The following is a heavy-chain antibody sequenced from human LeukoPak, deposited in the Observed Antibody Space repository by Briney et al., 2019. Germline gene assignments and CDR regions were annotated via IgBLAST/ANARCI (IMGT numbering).Heavy chain of an antibody. CDR2: INTNTGNP. Sequence: ASVKFSCKASGYTFTSYAMNWVRQVPGQGLEWMGWINTNTGNPTYAQGFTGRFVFSLDTSVSTAYLQVSSLKAEDTAVYYCARAMGYYGSGSYYPDYWGQGTLVTVSS. CDR3: ARAMGYYGSGSYYPDY. J-gene: IGHJ4*02. D-gene: IGHD3-10*01. V-gene: IGHV7-4-1*02. CDR1: GYTFTSYA.